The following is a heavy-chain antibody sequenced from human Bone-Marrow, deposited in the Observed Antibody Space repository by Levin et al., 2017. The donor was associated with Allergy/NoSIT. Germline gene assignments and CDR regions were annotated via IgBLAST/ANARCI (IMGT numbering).Heavy chain of an antibody. Sequence: GGSLRLSCAASGFTFSYYAMTWVRQAPGKGLEWVSTTFGHDGITFYTDSVKGRFTVSRDNSKNTLYLQMNSLRAEDTAVYYCAKDPLGTQLWFSTPAPPSHLDQWGQGTLVTVSS. CDR2: TFGHDGIT. CDR1: GFTFSYYA. V-gene: IGHV3-23*01. D-gene: IGHD5-18*01. J-gene: IGHJ4*02. CDR3: AKDPLGTQLWFSTPAPPSHLDQ.